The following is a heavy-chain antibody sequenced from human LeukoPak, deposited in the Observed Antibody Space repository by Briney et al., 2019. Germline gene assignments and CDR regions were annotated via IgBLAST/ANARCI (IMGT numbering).Heavy chain of an antibody. Sequence: GESLKISCKGSGYSFTSYWIGWVRQMPGKGLEWMGIIYPGDSDTRYSPSFQGQVTISADKSISTAYLQWSSLKASDTAMYYCARRAAGPKSSGWYPNPYYFDYWGQGTLVTVSS. CDR1: GYSFTSYW. V-gene: IGHV5-51*01. D-gene: IGHD6-19*01. CDR2: IYPGDSDT. J-gene: IGHJ4*02. CDR3: ARRAAGPKSSGWYPNPYYFDY.